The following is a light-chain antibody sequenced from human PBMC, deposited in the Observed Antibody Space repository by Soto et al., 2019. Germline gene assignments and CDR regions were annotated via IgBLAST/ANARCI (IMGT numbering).Light chain of an antibody. CDR1: QSVTSY. CDR2: AAS. CDR3: QQSYSIPNT. J-gene: IGKJ5*01. V-gene: IGKV1-39*01. Sequence: DIQMTQSPSSLSASVGDRVTITCRASQSVTSYLNWYQQKPGKAPNLLIYAASSLQSGVPSRFSGSGYGTDFTLTISSLQSEDFATYYCQQSYSIPNTFGQGTRLDIQ.